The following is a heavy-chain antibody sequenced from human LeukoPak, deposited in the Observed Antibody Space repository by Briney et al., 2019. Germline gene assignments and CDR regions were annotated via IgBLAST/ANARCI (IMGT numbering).Heavy chain of an antibody. CDR2: IYYSGST. CDR1: GASISSFY. V-gene: IGHV4-59*01. CDR3: ARAPSGDYAWFDP. J-gene: IGHJ5*02. D-gene: IGHD4-17*01. Sequence: SETLSLTCTVSGASISSFYWNWIRQPPGKGLEWIGYIYYSGSTNYSPSLKSRVTISVDTSKKQFSLKLSSVTAADTAVYYCARAPSGDYAWFDPWGQGTLVAVSS.